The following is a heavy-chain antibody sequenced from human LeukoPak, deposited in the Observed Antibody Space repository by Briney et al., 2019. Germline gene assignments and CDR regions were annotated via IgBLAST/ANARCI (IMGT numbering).Heavy chain of an antibody. D-gene: IGHD2-2*01. CDR2: IIPIFGTA. J-gene: IGHJ4*02. CDR1: GYTFTSYY. V-gene: IGHV1-69*13. Sequence: SVKVSCKASGYTFTSYYMHWVRQAPGQGLEWMGGIIPIFGTANYAQKFQGRVTITADESTSTAYMELSSLRSEDTAVYYCASGPGGYCSSTSCYGGYYFDYWGQGTLVTVSS. CDR3: ASGPGGYCSSTSCYGGYYFDY.